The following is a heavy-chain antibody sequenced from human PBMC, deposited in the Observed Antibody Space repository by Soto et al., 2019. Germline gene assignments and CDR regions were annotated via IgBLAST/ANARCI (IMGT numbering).Heavy chain of an antibody. CDR1: GGYISSTNYY. V-gene: IGHV4-39*01. J-gene: IGHJ3*02. CDR2: IYNSGST. D-gene: IGHD3-3*01. Sequence: SETLSLTCTVSGGYISSTNYYWAWIRQPPGKGLEWIGSIYNSGSTYYNPSLKSRVTIFVDTSTNQFSLNLSSVTAADTAVYYCARPMKYYDFWSGYYRPIDAFHIWGQGTMVTVSS. CDR3: ARPMKYYDFWSGYYRPIDAFHI.